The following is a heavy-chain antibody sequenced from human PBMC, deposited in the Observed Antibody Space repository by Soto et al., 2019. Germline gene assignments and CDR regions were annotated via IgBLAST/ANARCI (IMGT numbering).Heavy chain of an antibody. CDR1: GFTFNTYA. Sequence: GSLRLSCAASGFTFNTYAISWVRQAPGKGLEWVSSISGNGEFTTYADSVKGRFSISRDTSNKTLYLQMNSLSAEDTAVYYCAKELIQHLVVVALDFWGQGTPVTVSS. CDR3: AKELIQHLVVVALDF. D-gene: IGHD2-15*01. J-gene: IGHJ4*02. V-gene: IGHV3-23*01. CDR2: ISGNGEFT.